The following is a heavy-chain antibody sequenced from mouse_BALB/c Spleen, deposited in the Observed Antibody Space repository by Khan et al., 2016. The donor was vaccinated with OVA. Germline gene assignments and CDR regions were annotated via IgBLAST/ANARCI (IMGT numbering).Heavy chain of an antibody. Sequence: QVQLQQSGTELTRPGASVKLSCKASGYTFTDYYITWVKQRTGQGLEWIGEIYPGSGNTYYNEKFKGKATLPADKSSNTAYMQLSSLTSEDSAVYFCARMDTTSLDYWGQGTTLTVSS. CDR2: IYPGSGNT. CDR3: ARMDTTSLDY. V-gene: IGHV1-77*01. J-gene: IGHJ2*01. D-gene: IGHD2-3*01. CDR1: GYTFTDYY.